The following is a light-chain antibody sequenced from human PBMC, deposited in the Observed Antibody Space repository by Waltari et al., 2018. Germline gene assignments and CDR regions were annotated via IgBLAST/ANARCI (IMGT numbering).Light chain of an antibody. Sequence: DIQMTQSPSSLSASVGGRVTITCQASQDIRNYVNWYQQKPGKAPKFLIYDVSNLENGVPSRFSGSGSGTDFTLTISSLQPEDFATYYCQQANSFLYTFGQGTKLEIK. CDR2: DVS. CDR3: QQANSFLYT. CDR1: QDIRNY. J-gene: IGKJ2*01. V-gene: IGKV1-33*01.